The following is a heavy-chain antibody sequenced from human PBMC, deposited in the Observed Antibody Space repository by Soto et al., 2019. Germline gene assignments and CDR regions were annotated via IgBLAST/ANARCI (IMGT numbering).Heavy chain of an antibody. CDR2: FDPEDGET. D-gene: IGHD3-10*01. CDR3: ATGRLLWFGESIPFDY. J-gene: IGHJ4*02. Sequence: ASVKVSCKVSGYTLTELSMHWVRQAPGKGLEWMGGFDPEDGETIYAQKFQGRVTMTEDTSTDTAYMELGSLRSEDTAVYYCATGRLLWFGESIPFDYWGQGTLVTVSS. V-gene: IGHV1-24*01. CDR1: GYTLTELS.